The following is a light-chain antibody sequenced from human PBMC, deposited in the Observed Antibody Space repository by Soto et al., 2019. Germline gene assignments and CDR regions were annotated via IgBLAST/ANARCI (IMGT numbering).Light chain of an antibody. V-gene: IGKV3-20*01. CDR2: GAS. Sequence: EVVLTQSPVTLSLSPGERATLSCRASQSVDNRLAWYQQKTGQPPRLLIYGASSRATGIPDRFSGSGSGTDFTLTISRLEPEDFAVYYCQQYGSSPITFGQGTRLEIK. CDR3: QQYGSSPIT. J-gene: IGKJ5*01. CDR1: QSVDNR.